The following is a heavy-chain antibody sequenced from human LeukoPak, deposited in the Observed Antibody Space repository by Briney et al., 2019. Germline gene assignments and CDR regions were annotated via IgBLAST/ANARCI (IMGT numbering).Heavy chain of an antibody. CDR2: IYSDGST. Sequence: GGSLRLSCAASGFTVSSNYMSWVRQAPGKGLEWVSVIYSDGSTYYADSVKGRFTISRDNSKNTLYLQMNSLRAEDTAVYYCARAGYSSGPFDYWGQGTLVTVSS. CDR1: GFTVSSNY. V-gene: IGHV3-66*01. J-gene: IGHJ4*02. D-gene: IGHD6-19*01. CDR3: ARAGYSSGPFDY.